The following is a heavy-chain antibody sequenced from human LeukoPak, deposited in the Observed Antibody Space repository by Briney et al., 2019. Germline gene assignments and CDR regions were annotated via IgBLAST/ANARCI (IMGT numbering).Heavy chain of an antibody. Sequence: SQTLSLTCTVSGGSISSGSYYWSWIRQPAGKGLEWIGRIYTSGSTNYNPSLKSRVTISVDTSKNQFSLKLSSVTAADTAVYYCARALYYYDSPSDAFDIWGQGTMVTASS. D-gene: IGHD3-22*01. V-gene: IGHV4-61*02. J-gene: IGHJ3*02. CDR1: GGSISSGSYY. CDR2: IYTSGST. CDR3: ARALYYYDSPSDAFDI.